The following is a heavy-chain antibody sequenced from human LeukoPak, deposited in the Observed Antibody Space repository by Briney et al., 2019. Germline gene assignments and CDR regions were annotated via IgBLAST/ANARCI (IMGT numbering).Heavy chain of an antibody. V-gene: IGHV3-21*01. J-gene: IGHJ3*02. CDR2: ISSSLNM. CDR1: GFTFGGYT. D-gene: IGHD2-15*01. CDR3: ARDAGIVAFDI. Sequence: GGSLRLSCVASGFTFGGYTINWVRLAPGKGLEWVSSISSSLNMYFAESVKGRFTISRDSARNSLSLQLNSLRVEDTAVYYCARDAGIVAFDIWGQGTVVTVSS.